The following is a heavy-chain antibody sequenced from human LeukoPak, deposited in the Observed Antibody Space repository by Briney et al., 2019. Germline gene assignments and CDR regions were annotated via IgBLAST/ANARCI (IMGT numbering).Heavy chain of an antibody. D-gene: IGHD3-10*01. CDR2: VSHSGST. CDR1: GYPISSGYY. J-gene: IGHJ5*02. Sequence: SETLSLTCTVSGYPISSGYYWGWIRPPPGKGLEWIGSVSHSGSTYYKPSLKSRVTISVDTSKGQFSLKVTSVTAADTAVYYCATYYYGSGSSPGFFDPWGHGTLVTVSS. CDR3: ATYYYGSGSSPGFFDP. V-gene: IGHV4-38-2*02.